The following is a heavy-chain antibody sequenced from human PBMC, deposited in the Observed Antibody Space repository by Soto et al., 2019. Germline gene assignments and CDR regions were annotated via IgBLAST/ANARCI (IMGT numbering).Heavy chain of an antibody. J-gene: IGHJ3*02. D-gene: IGHD2-15*01. V-gene: IGHV1-46*01. CDR1: GYTFTSYY. CDR3: ASYGNCSGGSCLGAFDI. CDR2: INPSGGST. Sequence: GASVKVSCKASGYTFTSYYMHWVRQAPGQGLEWMGIINPSGGSTSYAQKFQGRVTMTRDTSTSTVYMELSSLRSEDTAVYYCASYGNCSGGSCLGAFDIWGQGTMVTVSS.